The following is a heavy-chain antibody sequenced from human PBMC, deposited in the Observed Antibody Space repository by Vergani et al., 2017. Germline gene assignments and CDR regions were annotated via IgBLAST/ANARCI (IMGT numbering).Heavy chain of an antibody. CDR1: GFTFSSYA. D-gene: IGHD6-19*01. CDR3: ARDSIAVAGTDALLPKTPH. CDR2: ISYDGSNK. Sequence: VQLVESGGGLVQPGRSLRLSCAASGFTFSSYAMHWVRQAPGKGLEWVAVISYDGSNKYYADSVKGRFTISRDNSKNTLYLQMNSLRAEDTAVYYCARDSIAVAGTDALLPKTPHWGQGTLVTVSS. V-gene: IGHV3-30*04. J-gene: IGHJ1*01.